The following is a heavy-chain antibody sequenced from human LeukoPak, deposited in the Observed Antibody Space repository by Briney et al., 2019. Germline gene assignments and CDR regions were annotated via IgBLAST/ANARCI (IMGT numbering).Heavy chain of an antibody. CDR1: GYSFTSYW. CDR2: IDPSDSYT. J-gene: IGHJ4*02. V-gene: IGHV5-10-1*01. CDR3: ARHKSDYVWGSYRESDY. Sequence: GESLRISCKGSGYSFTSYWISWVRQMPGKGLEWMGRIDPSDSYTNYSPSFQGHVTISADKSISTAYLQWSSLKASDTAMYYCARHKSDYVWGSYRESDYWGQGTLVTVSS. D-gene: IGHD3-16*02.